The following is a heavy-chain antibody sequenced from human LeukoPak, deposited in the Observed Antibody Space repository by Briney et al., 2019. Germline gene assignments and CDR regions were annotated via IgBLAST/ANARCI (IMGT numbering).Heavy chain of an antibody. V-gene: IGHV1-18*01. J-gene: IGHJ5*02. CDR2: ISAYNGNT. CDR1: GYTFTSYG. CDR3: ARAHYYGSGSYPSWFDP. D-gene: IGHD3-10*01. Sequence: ASVKVSCKTSGYTFTSYGISWVRQAPGQGLEWMGWISAYNGNTNYAQKLQGRVTMTTDTSTSTAYMEVRSLRSDDTAVYYCARAHYYGSGSYPSWFDPWGQGTLVTVSS.